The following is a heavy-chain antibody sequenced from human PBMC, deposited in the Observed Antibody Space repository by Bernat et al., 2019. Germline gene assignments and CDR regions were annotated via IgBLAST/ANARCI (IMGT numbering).Heavy chain of an antibody. J-gene: IGHJ4*02. CDR3: ARFGSGWSVDY. CDR2: IWNDGNNK. V-gene: IGHV3-33*01. Sequence: QVQLVESGGGVVQPGRSLRLSCAASGFTFSSYGMHWVRQAPGKGLEWVAVIWNDGNNKYYADSVKGRFTISRDNSKNTLFLQMNSLRAEDTAVYYCARFGSGWSVDYWGQGTLVTVSS. CDR1: GFTFSSYG. D-gene: IGHD6-19*01.